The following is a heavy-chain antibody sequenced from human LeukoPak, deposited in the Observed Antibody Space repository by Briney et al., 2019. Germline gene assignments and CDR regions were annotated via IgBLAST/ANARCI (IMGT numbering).Heavy chain of an antibody. D-gene: IGHD3-22*01. J-gene: IGHJ3*02. CDR3: ARFQYDSSGYLPHDAFDI. Sequence: GEALQSSCHGSAYIFTSYCISWVRQMPRKGLEWMGIIYPGDSDTRYNPSFQGQVTISADKSISTAYLQWSSLKASDTAMYYCARFQYDSSGYLPHDAFDIWGQGTMVTVSS. CDR2: IYPGDSDT. V-gene: IGHV5-51*01. CDR1: AYIFTSYC.